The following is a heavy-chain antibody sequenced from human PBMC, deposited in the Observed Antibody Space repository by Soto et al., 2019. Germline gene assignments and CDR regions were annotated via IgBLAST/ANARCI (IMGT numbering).Heavy chain of an antibody. CDR3: ARGYFDWLLDRETHAFDI. D-gene: IGHD3-9*01. J-gene: IGHJ3*02. CDR1: GFTVSSNY. CDR2: IYSGGST. Sequence: GGSLRLSCAASGFTVSSNYMSWVRQAPGKGLEWVSVIYSGGSTYYADSVKGRFTISRHNSKNTLYLQMNSLRAEDTAVYYCARGYFDWLLDRETHAFDIWGQGTMVTVSS. V-gene: IGHV3-53*04.